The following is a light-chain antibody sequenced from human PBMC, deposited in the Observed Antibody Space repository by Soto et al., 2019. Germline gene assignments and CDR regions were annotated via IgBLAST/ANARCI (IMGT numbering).Light chain of an antibody. CDR1: SSGSYNF. V-gene: IGLV2-23*01. J-gene: IGLJ2*01. CDR2: EGT. CDR3: CSYADSVV. Sequence: QSALTQPASVSGSPGQSITISCTGTSSGSYNFVSWYQQHPGKAPKLMIYEGTKRPSGVSNRFSGSKSGNTASLTISGLQAEDEADYYCCSYADSVVFGGGTQLTVL.